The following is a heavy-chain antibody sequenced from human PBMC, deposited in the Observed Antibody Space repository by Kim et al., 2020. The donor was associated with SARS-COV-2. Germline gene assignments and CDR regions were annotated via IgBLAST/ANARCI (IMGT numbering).Heavy chain of an antibody. Sequence: TLSLTCTVSGGSISSGGYYWSWIRQHPGKGLEWIGYIYYSGSTYYNPSLKSRVTISVDTSKNQFSLKLSSVTAADTAVYYCARDGTYYGSGRGFDYWGQGTLVTVSS. V-gene: IGHV4-31*03. CDR3: ARDGTYYGSGRGFDY. CDR1: GGSISSGGYY. D-gene: IGHD3-10*01. J-gene: IGHJ4*02. CDR2: IYYSGST.